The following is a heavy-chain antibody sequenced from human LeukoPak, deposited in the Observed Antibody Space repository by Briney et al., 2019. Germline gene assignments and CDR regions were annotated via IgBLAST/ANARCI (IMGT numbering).Heavy chain of an antibody. Sequence: GGSLRLSCAASGFTFSSYAMSWVRQAPGKGLEWVSAIRGSGGSTYYADSVKGRFTISRDNSMNTLSLQMNSLRAEDTALYYCAKSSSWTYHYLDYWGQGALVTVST. J-gene: IGHJ4*02. V-gene: IGHV3-23*01. CDR1: GFTFSSYA. CDR3: AKSSSWTYHYLDY. CDR2: IRGSGGST. D-gene: IGHD6-13*01.